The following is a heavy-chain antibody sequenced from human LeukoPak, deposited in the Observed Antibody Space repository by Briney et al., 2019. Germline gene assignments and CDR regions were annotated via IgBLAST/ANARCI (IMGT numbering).Heavy chain of an antibody. D-gene: IGHD3-22*01. Sequence: GGSLRLSCAASGFTFSSYWMSWVRQAPGKGLEWVAFIRYDGSNKCYADSVKGRFTISRDNSKNTLYLQMNSLRAEDTAVYYCVGESITMIVVVIDYYYMDVWGKGTTVTISS. J-gene: IGHJ6*03. CDR3: VGESITMIVVVIDYYYMDV. V-gene: IGHV3-30*02. CDR1: GFTFSSYW. CDR2: IRYDGSNK.